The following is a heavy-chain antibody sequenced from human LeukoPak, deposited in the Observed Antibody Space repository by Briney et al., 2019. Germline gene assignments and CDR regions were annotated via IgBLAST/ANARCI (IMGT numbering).Heavy chain of an antibody. CDR2: IYYSGST. V-gene: IGHV4-59*12. J-gene: IGHJ4*02. CDR1: GGSISSYY. Sequence: SETLSLTCTVSGGSISSYYWSWIRQPPGKGLEWIGYIYYSGSTYYNPSLKSRVTISVDTSKNQFSLKLSSVTAADTAVYYCARESGRHYGSLDYWGQGTLVTVSS. CDR3: ARESGRHYGSLDY. D-gene: IGHD3-10*01.